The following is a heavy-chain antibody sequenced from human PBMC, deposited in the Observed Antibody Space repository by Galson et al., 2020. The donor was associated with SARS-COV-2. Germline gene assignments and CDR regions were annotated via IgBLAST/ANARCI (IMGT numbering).Heavy chain of an antibody. V-gene: IGHV3-30-3*01. CDR1: GFTFSSYA. Sequence: GESPKISCAASGFTFSSYAMHWVRQAPGKGLEWVAVISYDGSNKYYADSVKGRFTISRDNSKNTLYLQMNSLRAEDTAVYYCARTYSGSYWGWFDPWGQGTLVTVSS. D-gene: IGHD1-26*01. J-gene: IGHJ5*02. CDR2: ISYDGSNK. CDR3: ARTYSGSYWGWFDP.